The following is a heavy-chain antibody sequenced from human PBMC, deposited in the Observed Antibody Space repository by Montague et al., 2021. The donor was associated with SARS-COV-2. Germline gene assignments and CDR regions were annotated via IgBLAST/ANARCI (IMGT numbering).Heavy chain of an antibody. CDR3: ARDRRSWFPPYYYGMDV. Sequence: SETLSLTCTVAGGSISSYYWSWIRQPPGKGLEWIGYINYSGSANYNPSLKSRVTISVDTSKNQFSLNLSSVTAADTAVYYCARDRRSWFPPYYYGMDVWGQGTTVTVSS. CDR1: GGSISSYY. D-gene: IGHD6-13*01. CDR2: INYSGSA. J-gene: IGHJ6*02. V-gene: IGHV4-59*12.